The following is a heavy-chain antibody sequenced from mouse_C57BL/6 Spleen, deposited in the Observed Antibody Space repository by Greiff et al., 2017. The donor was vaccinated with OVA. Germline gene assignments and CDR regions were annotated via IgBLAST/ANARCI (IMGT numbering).Heavy chain of an antibody. V-gene: IGHV1-15*01. CDR1: GYTFTDYE. CDR2: IDPETGGT. D-gene: IGHD1-1*01. CDR3: TRRGYYGSSPDY. J-gene: IGHJ2*01. Sequence: QVQLKQSGAELVRPGASVTLSCKASGYTFTDYEMHWVKQTPVHGLEWIGAIDPETGGTAYNQKFKGKAILTADKSSSTAYMELRSLTSEDSAVYYCTRRGYYGSSPDYWGQGTTLTVSS.